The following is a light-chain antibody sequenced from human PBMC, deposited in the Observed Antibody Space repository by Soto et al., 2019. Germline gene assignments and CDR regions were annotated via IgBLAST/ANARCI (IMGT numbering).Light chain of an antibody. Sequence: DIVMTQSPLSLPVTPGEPASISCRSSQSLLHSNGYNYLDWYLQKPGQSPQLLIYLGSNRASGGSERIKGSGSGTDFTLKISRVGAEYVGVYYCMIALQTPRLFGPGTKVVMK. J-gene: IGKJ1*01. V-gene: IGKV2-28*01. CDR3: MIALQTPRL. CDR2: LGS. CDR1: QSLLHSNGYNY.